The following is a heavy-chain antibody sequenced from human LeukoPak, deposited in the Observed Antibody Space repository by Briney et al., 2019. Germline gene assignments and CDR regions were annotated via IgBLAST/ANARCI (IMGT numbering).Heavy chain of an antibody. CDR1: GYTFTGYY. V-gene: IGHV1-2*02. CDR3: ARRYYDFWSAAGY. D-gene: IGHD3-3*01. Sequence: ASVKVSCKASGYTFTGYYMHWVRQAPGQGLERMGWINPNSGGTNYAQKFQGRVTMTRDTSISTAYMELSRLRSDDTAVYYCARRYYDFWSAAGYWGQGTLVTVSS. J-gene: IGHJ4*02. CDR2: INPNSGGT.